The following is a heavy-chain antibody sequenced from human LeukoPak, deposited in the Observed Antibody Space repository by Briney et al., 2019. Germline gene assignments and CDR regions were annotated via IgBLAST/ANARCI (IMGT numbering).Heavy chain of an antibody. CDR3: ARDQVYCSGGNCYSLDY. J-gene: IGHJ4*02. D-gene: IGHD2-15*01. CDR2: ISSSSSYI. CDR1: GFTFSSYS. V-gene: IGHV3-21*01. Sequence: PGGSLRLSCAASGFTFSSYSMNWVRQAPGKGLEWVSSISSSSSYIYYADSVKGRFTISRDNAKNSLYLQMNSLRAEDTAVYYCARDQVYCSGGNCYSLDYWGQGTLVTVSS.